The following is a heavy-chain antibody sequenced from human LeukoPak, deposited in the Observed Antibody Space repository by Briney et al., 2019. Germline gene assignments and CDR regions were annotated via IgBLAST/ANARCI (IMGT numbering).Heavy chain of an antibody. CDR3: TTEEKYYDILTGYSTIDY. CDR2: IKSKTDGGAT. D-gene: IGHD3-9*01. J-gene: IGHJ4*02. V-gene: IGHV3-15*01. Sequence: PGGSPRLSCAASGFTFSNAWVSWVRQARGKGLEWVGRIKSKTDGGATDYAAPVKGRFTISIDDSKNTLYLQMNTLKTEDTAVYYCTTEEKYYDILTGYSTIDYWGPGTLVTVSS. CDR1: GFTFSNAW.